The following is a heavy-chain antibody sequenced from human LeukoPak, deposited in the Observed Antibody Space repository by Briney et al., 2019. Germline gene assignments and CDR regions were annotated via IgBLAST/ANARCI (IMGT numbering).Heavy chain of an antibody. CDR3: ARGRCSSTSCSKINWFDP. V-gene: IGHV4-34*01. CDR1: GGSFSGYC. J-gene: IGHJ5*02. D-gene: IGHD2-2*01. Sequence: SETLSLTCAVYGGSFSGYCWSWIRQPPGKGLEWIGEINHSGSTNYNPSLKSRVTISVDTSKNQFSLKLSSVTAADTAVYYCARGRCSSTSCSKINWFDPWGQGTLVTVSS. CDR2: INHSGST.